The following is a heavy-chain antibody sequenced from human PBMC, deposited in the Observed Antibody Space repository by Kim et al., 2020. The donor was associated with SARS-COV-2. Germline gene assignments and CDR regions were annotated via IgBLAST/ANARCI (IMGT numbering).Heavy chain of an antibody. CDR2: INWNGGST. D-gene: IGHD1-26*01. V-gene: IGHV3-20*01. CDR1: GFTFDDYG. Sequence: GGSLRLSCAASGFTFDDYGMSWVRQAPGKGLEWVSGINWNGGSTGYADSVKGRFTISRDNAKNSLYLQMNSLRAEDTALYHCARSGSYYFTDAFDIWGQGTMVTVSS. CDR3: ARSGSYYFTDAFDI. J-gene: IGHJ3*02.